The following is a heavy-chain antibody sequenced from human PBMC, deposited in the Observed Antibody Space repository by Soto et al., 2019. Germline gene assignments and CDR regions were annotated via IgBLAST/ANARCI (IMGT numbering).Heavy chain of an antibody. CDR2: INHSGST. CDR1: GGSISSDEYY. V-gene: IGHV4-34*01. CDR3: ARGRFPSVAGRGPLGY. Sequence: SETLSLTCTVSGGSISSDEYYWSWIRQPPGKGLEWIGEINHSGSTNYNPSLKSRVTISVDTSKNQFSLKLSSVTAADTAVYYCARGRFPSVAGRGPLGYWGQGTLVTVSS. J-gene: IGHJ4*02. D-gene: IGHD6-19*01.